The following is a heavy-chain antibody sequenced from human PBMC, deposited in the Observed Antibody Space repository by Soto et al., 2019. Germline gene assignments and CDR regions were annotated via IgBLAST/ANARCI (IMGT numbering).Heavy chain of an antibody. V-gene: IGHV3-21*01. CDR3: ARDRQLIQDWVDP. D-gene: IGHD1-1*01. Sequence: EEMLVESGGGLVQQGGSLRLSCAGSGFTFSSFNMNWVRQAPGRGLEWVSSITTGGEYIFYPDSVKGRFTVSRDDAKNSVYLQMSSVGVDDTAVYYCARDRQLIQDWVDPWGQGTLVTVSS. J-gene: IGHJ5*02. CDR2: ITTGGEYI. CDR1: GFTFSSFN.